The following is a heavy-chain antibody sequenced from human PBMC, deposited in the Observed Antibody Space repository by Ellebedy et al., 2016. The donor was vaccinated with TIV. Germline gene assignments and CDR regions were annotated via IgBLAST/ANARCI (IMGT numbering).Heavy chain of an antibody. Sequence: GESLKISCAASGFTITAHGMTWVRQAPGKGLEWVSSLTFDGKNTFYANSVKGRFTISRDSSKNTLYLQLTSLTPEDTALYYCARGSFAPDYWGRGTLVTVSS. D-gene: IGHD2-15*01. V-gene: IGHV3-23*01. CDR3: ARGSFAPDY. J-gene: IGHJ4*02. CDR1: GFTITAHG. CDR2: LTFDGKNT.